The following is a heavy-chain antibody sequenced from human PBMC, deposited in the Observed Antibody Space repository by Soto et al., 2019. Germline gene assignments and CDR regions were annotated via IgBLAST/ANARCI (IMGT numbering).Heavy chain of an antibody. V-gene: IGHV4-31*03. CDR1: GGSISSGGYY. J-gene: IGHJ2*01. CDR3: ASVTVTTFWCFDL. D-gene: IGHD4-17*01. CDR2: IYYSGST. Sequence: TLSLTCTVSGGSISSGGYYWRWIRQHPGKGLEWSGYIYYSGSTYYNPSLKSRVTISVDTSKTQFTLKLSSVTAADTAVYYCASVTVTTFWCFDLWGRGTLVTVSS.